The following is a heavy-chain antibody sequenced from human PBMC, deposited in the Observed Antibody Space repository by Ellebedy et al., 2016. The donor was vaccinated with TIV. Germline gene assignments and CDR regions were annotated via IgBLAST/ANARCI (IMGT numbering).Heavy chain of an antibody. J-gene: IGHJ5*02. V-gene: IGHV1-46*01. CDR3: AADPYDSSGYYYMDWFDP. CDR2: INPSGGST. Sequence: ASVKVSCKASGYTFTTYHMHWVRQAPGQGPEWMGIINPSGGSTSYAQKFQGRVTMTRDTSTSPVYMELSSLRSEDTAVYYCAADPYDSSGYYYMDWFDPWGQGTLVTVSS. CDR1: GYTFTTYH. D-gene: IGHD3-22*01.